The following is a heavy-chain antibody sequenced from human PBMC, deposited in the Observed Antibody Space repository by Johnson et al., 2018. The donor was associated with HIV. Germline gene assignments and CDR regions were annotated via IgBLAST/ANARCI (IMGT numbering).Heavy chain of an antibody. CDR2: TRYDGSNK. J-gene: IGHJ3*02. D-gene: IGHD6-13*01. Sequence: VQLVESGGGVVQPGGSLRLSCAASGFTFSSYGMHWVRQAPGKGLEWVAFTRYDGSNKYYADSVKGRFTISRDNSKNTLYLQMSSLRADDTAVYYCARDHLSSRGAFDIWGQGTMVTVSS. V-gene: IGHV3-30*02. CDR3: ARDHLSSRGAFDI. CDR1: GFTFSSYG.